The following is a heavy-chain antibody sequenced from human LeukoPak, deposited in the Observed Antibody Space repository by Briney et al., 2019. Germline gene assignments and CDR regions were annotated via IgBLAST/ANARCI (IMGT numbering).Heavy chain of an antibody. Sequence: PGGSLRLSCAASGFIFSNNYMRWVRQAPGKGLEGVSVMYGGGSPYYASSLKARFTISRYSPTNMVFLQMNSLRAEDTAVYYCAKGHGAYSSVPYRYSGMDVWGQGTTVAVSS. CDR3: AKGHGAYSSVPYRYSGMDV. D-gene: IGHD6-25*01. CDR2: MYGGGSP. CDR1: GFIFSNNY. V-gene: IGHV3-66*01. J-gene: IGHJ6*02.